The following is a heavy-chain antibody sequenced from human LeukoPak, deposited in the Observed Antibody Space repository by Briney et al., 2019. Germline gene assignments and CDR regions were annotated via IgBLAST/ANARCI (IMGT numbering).Heavy chain of an antibody. V-gene: IGHV3-64*01. CDR3: VVVTAILGY. CDR1: GFTFSSYA. J-gene: IGHJ4*02. D-gene: IGHD2-21*02. Sequence: GGSLRLSCAASGFTFSSYAMHWVRQAPGKGLEYVSAISSNGGSTYYANSVKGRFTISRDNSKNTLYLQMGSLRSDDTAVYYCVVVTAILGYWGQGTLVTVSS. CDR2: ISSNGGST.